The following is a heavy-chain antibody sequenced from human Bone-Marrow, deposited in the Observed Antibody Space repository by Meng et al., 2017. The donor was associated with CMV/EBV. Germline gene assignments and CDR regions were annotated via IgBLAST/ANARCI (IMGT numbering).Heavy chain of an antibody. CDR3: ARASEETGFDY. CDR2: INHRGST. V-gene: IGHV4-34*01. D-gene: IGHD7-27*01. J-gene: IGHJ4*02. CDR1: GVSFSGYY. Sequence: SETLSLTCAVYGVSFSGYYWSWIRQPPGKGLEWIGEINHRGSTNYNPSLKSRITISVDTSKNQFSLKLSSVTAADTAVYYCARASEETGFDYWGQGTLVTVYS.